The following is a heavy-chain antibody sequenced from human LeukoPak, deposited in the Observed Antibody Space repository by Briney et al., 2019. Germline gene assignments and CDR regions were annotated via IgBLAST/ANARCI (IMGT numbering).Heavy chain of an antibody. CDR2: ISAYNSNT. CDR1: GYTFTSYG. Sequence: ASVTVSCTASGYTFTSYGMSWVRQAPGKGLEWMGCISAYNSNTNYAHMLQGRVTMTTDTYNRTAYKELSSLRSDDTAVYYCARIREGYYYMDVWGKGTTVTVSS. CDR3: ARIREGYYYMDV. V-gene: IGHV1-18*01. J-gene: IGHJ6*03.